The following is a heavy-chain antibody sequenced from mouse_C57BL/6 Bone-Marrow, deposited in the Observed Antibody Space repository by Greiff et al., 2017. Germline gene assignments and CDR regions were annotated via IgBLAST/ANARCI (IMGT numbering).Heavy chain of an antibody. V-gene: IGHV1-50*01. CDR1: GYTFTSYW. CDR2: IDPSDSYT. J-gene: IGHJ3*01. CDR3: ASSAYYNFAY. Sequence: QVQLKQPGAELVKPGASVKLSCKASGYTFTSYWMQWVKQRPGQGLEWIGEIDPSDSYTNYNQKFKDKATLTAAKSSSTAYMQLSSLTSEDSAVYYCASSAYYNFAYWGQGTLVTVSA. D-gene: IGHD2-12*01.